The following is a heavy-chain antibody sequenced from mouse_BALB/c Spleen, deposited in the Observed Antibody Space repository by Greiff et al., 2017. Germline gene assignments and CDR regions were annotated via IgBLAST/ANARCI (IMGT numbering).Heavy chain of an antibody. CDR1: GYIFTSYN. Sequence: QVQLKQPGAELVKPGASVKMSCKASGYIFTSYNMHWVKQTPGQGLEWIGAIYPGNGDTSYNQKFKGKATLTADKSSSTAYMQLSSLTSEDSAVYYCARGDGYYAMDYWGQGTSVTVSS. V-gene: IGHV1-12*01. CDR2: IYPGNGDT. J-gene: IGHJ4*01. CDR3: ARGDGYYAMDY. D-gene: IGHD2-3*01.